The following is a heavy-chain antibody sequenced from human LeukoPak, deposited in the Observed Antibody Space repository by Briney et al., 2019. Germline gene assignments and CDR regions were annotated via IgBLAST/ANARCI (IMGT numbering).Heavy chain of an antibody. CDR2: IKQDGSET. Sequence: GGSLRLSCAASGFTFSSYDMHWVRQAPGKGLDWVANIKQDGSETYYVDSVKGRFTISRDNAKNSLYLQMNSLRAEDTAVYYCAREGSGGRNNWFDPWGQGTLVTVSS. D-gene: IGHD6-19*01. CDR3: AREGSGGRNNWFDP. CDR1: GFTFSSYD. V-gene: IGHV3-7*04. J-gene: IGHJ5*02.